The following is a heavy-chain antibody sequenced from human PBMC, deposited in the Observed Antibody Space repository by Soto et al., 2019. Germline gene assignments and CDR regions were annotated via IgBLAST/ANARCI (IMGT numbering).Heavy chain of an antibody. V-gene: IGHV4-4*07. CDR2: IQITGNT. D-gene: IGHD1-26*01. J-gene: IGHJ5*02. CDR3: ARDISGSYHGGPWLDP. Sequence: SETLSLTCTASGGSISSYYWSWIRLPAGKGLEWIGHIQITGNTNYNPSLKSRVTMSLDTSKNQFSLRLTSVTAADTAVYYCARDISGSYHGGPWLDPWGQGTQVTVSS. CDR1: GGSISSYY.